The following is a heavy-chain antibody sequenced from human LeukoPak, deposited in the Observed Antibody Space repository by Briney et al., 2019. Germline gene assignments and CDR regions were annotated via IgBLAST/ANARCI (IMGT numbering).Heavy chain of an antibody. CDR1: GGSFSSYY. CDR2: INHSGST. J-gene: IGHJ4*02. Sequence: SETLSLTCAVYGGSFSSYYWSWIRQPPGKGLEWIGEINHSGSTNYNPSLKSRVTISVDTSKNQFSLKLSSVTAADTAVYYCAREVVVPAAMGFDYWGQGTLVTVSS. CDR3: AREVVVPAAMGFDY. V-gene: IGHV4-34*01. D-gene: IGHD2-2*01.